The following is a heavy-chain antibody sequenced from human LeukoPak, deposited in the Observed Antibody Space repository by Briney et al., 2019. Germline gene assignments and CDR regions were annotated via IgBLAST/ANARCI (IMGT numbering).Heavy chain of an antibody. CDR1: GYTLTELS. J-gene: IGHJ4*02. D-gene: IGHD5-18*01. Sequence: ASVKVSCKVSGYTLTELSMHWVRQAPGKGLEWMGGFDPEDGETIYAQKFQGRVTMTEDTSTDTAYMELSSLRSEGTAVYYCATSVRGYSYGYSLDYWGQGTLVTVSS. V-gene: IGHV1-24*01. CDR3: ATSVRGYSYGYSLDY. CDR2: FDPEDGET.